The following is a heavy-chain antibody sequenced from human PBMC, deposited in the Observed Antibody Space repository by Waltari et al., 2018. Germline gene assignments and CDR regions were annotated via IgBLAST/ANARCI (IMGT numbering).Heavy chain of an antibody. Sequence: QVQLVQSGAEVKKPGSSVKVSCKASGGTFSSYAISWVRQAPGQGLEWMGGIIPTFGTANYAQKFQGRVTITADESTSTAYMELSSLRSEETDVYYCASSELLWFGEPYNWFDPWGQGTLVTVSS. CDR1: GGTFSSYA. CDR3: ASSELLWFGEPYNWFDP. CDR2: IIPTFGTA. V-gene: IGHV1-69*01. J-gene: IGHJ5*02. D-gene: IGHD3-10*01.